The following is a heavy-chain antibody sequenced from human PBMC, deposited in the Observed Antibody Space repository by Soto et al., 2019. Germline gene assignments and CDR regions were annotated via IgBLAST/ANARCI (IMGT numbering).Heavy chain of an antibody. D-gene: IGHD3-16*01. CDR1: GFTFSNAW. J-gene: IGHJ1*01. CDR2: IKSETHGGTT. Sequence: EVQLVESGGGLVKPGGSLRLSCAASGFTFSNAWMTWVRQAPGKGLDWVGRIKSETHGGTTDYAAPVNGRFTISRDDSKNTLYLQMNSLKTEDTAVYYCATRPTFSYVGPEKYLQHWGQGTLVTVSS. V-gene: IGHV3-15*01. CDR3: ATRPTFSYVGPEKYLQH.